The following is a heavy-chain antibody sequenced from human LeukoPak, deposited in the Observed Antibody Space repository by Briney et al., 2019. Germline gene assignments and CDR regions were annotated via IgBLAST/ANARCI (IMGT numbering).Heavy chain of an antibody. CDR2: TYYSGST. V-gene: IGHV4-30-4*08. CDR3: ARARITGTTPFDY. CDR1: GGSISSGDYY. D-gene: IGHD1-7*01. J-gene: IGHJ4*02. Sequence: SQTLSLTCTVSGGSISSGDYYWSWIRQPPGKGLEWLGYTYYSGSTYYNPSLKSRVTISVDTSKNQFSLKLSSVTAADTAVYYCARARITGTTPFDYWGQGTLVTVSS.